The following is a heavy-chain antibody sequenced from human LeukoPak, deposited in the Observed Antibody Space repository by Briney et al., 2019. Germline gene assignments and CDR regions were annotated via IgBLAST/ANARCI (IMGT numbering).Heavy chain of an antibody. Sequence: ASVKVSCKASGYTFTGYYIHWVRQAPGQGLEWMGWINPNSGGTNYAQKFQDRVTMTRDMSTSTDYMELSSLRSEDMAVYYCARDNSVEDTAWWFDPWGQGTLVTVSS. J-gene: IGHJ5*02. CDR1: GYTFTGYY. CDR3: ARDNSVEDTAWWFDP. CDR2: INPNSGGT. V-gene: IGHV1-2*02. D-gene: IGHD4-23*01.